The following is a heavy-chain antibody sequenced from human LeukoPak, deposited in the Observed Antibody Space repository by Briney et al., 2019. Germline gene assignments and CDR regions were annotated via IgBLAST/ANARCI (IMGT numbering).Heavy chain of an antibody. V-gene: IGHV1-2*06. CDR2: INPNSGGT. CDR1: GYTFTGYY. D-gene: IGHD3-22*01. Sequence: ASVKVSCKASGYTFTGYYMHWVRQAPGQGLEWMGRINPNSGGTNYAQKFQGRVTMTRDTSISTAYMELSRLRSDDTAVYYCASSREYYDSSGYYLYWGQGTLVTVSS. CDR3: ASSREYYDSSGYYLY. J-gene: IGHJ4*02.